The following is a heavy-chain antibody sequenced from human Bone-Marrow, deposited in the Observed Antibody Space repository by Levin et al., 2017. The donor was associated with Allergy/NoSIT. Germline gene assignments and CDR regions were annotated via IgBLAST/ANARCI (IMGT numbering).Heavy chain of an antibody. V-gene: IGHV4-31*03. CDR1: GGSISSGGYY. CDR2: IYHSGST. Sequence: SETLSLTCTVSGGSISSGGYYWIWIRQHPGKGLEWIGYIYHSGSTYYNPSLKSRVTISVDMSKNQFSLKLSSVSAADTAVYYCARETVVRGMDVWGQGTTVTVSS. J-gene: IGHJ6*02. CDR3: ARETVVRGMDV. D-gene: IGHD3-10*01.